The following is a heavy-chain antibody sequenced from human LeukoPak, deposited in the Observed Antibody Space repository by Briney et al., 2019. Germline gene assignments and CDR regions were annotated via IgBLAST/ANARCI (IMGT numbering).Heavy chain of an antibody. V-gene: IGHV4-34*01. D-gene: IGHD3-22*01. CDR3: ARRRYYDGSGYLE. CDR1: GGSFSGYY. Sequence: SETLSLTCAVYGGSFSGYYWSWSRQPPGRGLEWIGEINHSGSTNYNTSVKSRVTISVDTSSNKFSLNLRSVTAADTAVYYCARRRYYDGSGYLEWGQGTLLSVSS. CDR2: INHSGST. J-gene: IGHJ1*01.